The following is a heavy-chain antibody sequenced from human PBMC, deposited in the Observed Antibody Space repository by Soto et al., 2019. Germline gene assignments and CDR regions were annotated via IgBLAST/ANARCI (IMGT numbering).Heavy chain of an antibody. CDR2: IYYSGST. J-gene: IGHJ4*02. V-gene: IGHV4-30-4*01. CDR1: GGSISSGDYY. D-gene: IGHD3-22*01. Sequence: SETLSLTCTVSGGSISSGDYYWSWIRQPPGKGLEWIGYIYYSGSTYYNPSRKSRVTISVDTSKTQFSLKLSSVTAADTAVYYCARTLTYYYDSSGYYYYFDYWGQGTLVTVSS. CDR3: ARTLTYYYDSSGYYYYFDY.